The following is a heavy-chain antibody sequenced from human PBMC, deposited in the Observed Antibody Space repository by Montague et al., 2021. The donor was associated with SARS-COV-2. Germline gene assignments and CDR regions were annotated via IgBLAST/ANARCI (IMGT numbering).Heavy chain of an antibody. J-gene: IGHJ4*02. V-gene: IGHV4-31*03. D-gene: IGHD6-13*01. Sequence: TLSLTCIVSGGSVSSGGYYWSWIRQHPGKGLEWIGYIYYSGSTYYNPSLKSRLSISLDTSKNHFSLRLSSVSAADTAVYYCARSESPSYSSSPFDYWGQGTLVTVSS. CDR3: ARSESPSYSSSPFDY. CDR2: IYYSGST. CDR1: GGSVSSGGYY.